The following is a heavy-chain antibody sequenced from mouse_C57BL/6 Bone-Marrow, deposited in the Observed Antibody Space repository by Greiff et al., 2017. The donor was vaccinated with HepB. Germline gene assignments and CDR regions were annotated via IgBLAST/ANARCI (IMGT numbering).Heavy chain of an antibody. CDR3: ARYPYYYGSSWKAMDY. Sequence: QVQLQQPGAELVKPGASVKLSCKASGYTFTSYWMHWVKQRPGQGLEWIGMIHPNSGSTNYNEKFKSKATLTVDKSSSTAYMQLSSLTSEDSAVYYCARYPYYYGSSWKAMDYWGQGTSVTVSS. D-gene: IGHD1-1*01. CDR2: IHPNSGST. V-gene: IGHV1-64*01. CDR1: GYTFTSYW. J-gene: IGHJ4*01.